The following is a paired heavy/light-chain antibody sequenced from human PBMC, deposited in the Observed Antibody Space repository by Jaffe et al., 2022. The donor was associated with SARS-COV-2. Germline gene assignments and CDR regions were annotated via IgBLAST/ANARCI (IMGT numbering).Light chain of an antibody. J-gene: IGKJ5*01. CDR2: GAS. V-gene: IGKV3-15*01. Sequence: EIVMTQSPATLSVSPGERATLSCRASQSVYSNLAWYQQKPGQAPRLLISGASARATGIPARFSGSGSGTEFTLTISSLQSGDFAVYYCQQYSNWPITFGQGTRLEIK. CDR1: QSVYSN. CDR3: QQYSNWPIT.
Heavy chain of an antibody. CDR3: SSHRWELSHYYYYMGV. CDR2: ITASGADT. CDR1: GFTFSMYA. D-gene: IGHD1-26*01. V-gene: IGHV3-23*04. J-gene: IGHJ6*03. Sequence: QLVESGGDLVQPGGSLRLSCAASGFTFSMYAMTWVRQAPGKGLEWVSAITASGADTHYADSVTGRFTISRDNSKNTLYLQMNSLRAEDTAIYYCSSHRWELSHYYYYMGVWGEGTTVTVSS.